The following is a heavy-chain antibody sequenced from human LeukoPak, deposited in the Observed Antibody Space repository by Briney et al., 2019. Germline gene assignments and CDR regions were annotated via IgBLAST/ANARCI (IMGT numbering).Heavy chain of an antibody. J-gene: IGHJ4*02. CDR1: GFTFSRHG. Sequence: PGGSLRLSCVASGFTFSRHGMNWVRQAPGKGLEWVSGISPSGDIKYYVDSVKGRFTISRDNSKNTVYLRMSSLRPEDTAAYYCAKGDQPLLYGGAFDCWGQGNLVTVSS. V-gene: IGHV3-23*01. CDR2: ISPSGDIK. D-gene: IGHD1-26*01. CDR3: AKGDQPLLYGGAFDC.